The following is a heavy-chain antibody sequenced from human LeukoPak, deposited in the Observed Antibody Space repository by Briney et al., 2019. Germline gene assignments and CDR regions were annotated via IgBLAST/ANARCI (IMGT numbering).Heavy chain of an antibody. D-gene: IGHD3-16*01. CDR3: ARGNTLGPNYYYYYYMDV. V-gene: IGHV1-8*01. Sequence: ASVKVSCKASGYTFTSYDINWVRHATGQGLEWMGCMNPNSGNTGYAQKFQGRVTMTRNTSISTAYMELSSLRSEDTAVYYCARGNTLGPNYYYYYYMDVWGKGTTVTISS. CDR2: MNPNSGNT. J-gene: IGHJ6*03. CDR1: GYTFTSYD.